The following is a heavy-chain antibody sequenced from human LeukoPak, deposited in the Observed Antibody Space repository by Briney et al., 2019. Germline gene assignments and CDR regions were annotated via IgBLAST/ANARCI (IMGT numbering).Heavy chain of an antibody. J-gene: IGHJ4*02. Sequence: GGFLRLSCAASGFTFSSYWMGWVRQAPGKGLEWVANIKQDGSEKYYVDSVKGRFTISRDNAKNSLYLQMNSLRAEDTAVYYCARVLPSYYDSSGCYYGYWGQGTLVTVSS. D-gene: IGHD3-22*01. V-gene: IGHV3-7*01. CDR1: GFTFSSYW. CDR3: ARVLPSYYDSSGCYYGY. CDR2: IKQDGSEK.